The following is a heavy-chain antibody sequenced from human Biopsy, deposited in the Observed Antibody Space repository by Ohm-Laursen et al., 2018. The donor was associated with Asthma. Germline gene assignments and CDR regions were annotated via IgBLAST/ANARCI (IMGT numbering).Heavy chain of an antibody. CDR2: ISYTGNT. J-gene: IGHJ4*02. CDR1: GGSFSSNY. D-gene: IGHD7-27*01. Sequence: SQTLSLTCAVYGGSFSSNYWSWIRQTPGKGLEWIGSISYTGNTDIPSLRSRVTLSVDPSKNNFSLKLTTVTAADTAVFYCARHWNWGSFFDYWGQGMLVTVSS. V-gene: IGHV4-39*01. CDR3: ARHWNWGSFFDY.